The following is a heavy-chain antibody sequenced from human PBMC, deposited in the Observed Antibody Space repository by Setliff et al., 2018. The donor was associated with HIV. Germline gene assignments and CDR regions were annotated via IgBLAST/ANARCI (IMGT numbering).Heavy chain of an antibody. V-gene: IGHV1-3*01. J-gene: IGHJ6*02. Sequence: ASVKVSCKASGYTFTNYAIQWVRQAPGQGLEWMGWINAGNGSTKYSQKFQGRVTITRDTFASTAYMELSSLRSEDTAVYYCARPDSRWYARGRDPLYGMDVWGQGTTVTVSS. D-gene: IGHD6-13*01. CDR2: INAGNGST. CDR1: GYTFTNYA. CDR3: ARPDSRWYARGRDPLYGMDV.